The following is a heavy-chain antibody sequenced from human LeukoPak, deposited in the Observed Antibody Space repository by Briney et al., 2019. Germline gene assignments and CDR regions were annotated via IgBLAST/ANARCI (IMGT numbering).Heavy chain of an antibody. Sequence: SETLSLTCTVSGGSISSSSYYWSWIRQPAGKGLEWIGRIYTSGSTNYNPSLKSRVTISVDTSRNQFSLKLSSVTAADTAVYYCARGRGSGFYYYYYMDVWGKGTTVTVSS. J-gene: IGHJ6*03. CDR1: GGSISSSSYY. D-gene: IGHD3-10*01. CDR3: ARGRGSGFYYYYYMDV. CDR2: IYTSGST. V-gene: IGHV4-61*02.